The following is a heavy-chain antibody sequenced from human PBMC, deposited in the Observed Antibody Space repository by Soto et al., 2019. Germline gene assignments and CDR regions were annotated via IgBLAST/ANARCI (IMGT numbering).Heavy chain of an antibody. Sequence: PSETLSLTCTVSGGSISSYYWSWIRQPPGKGLEWIGYIYYSGSTNYNPSLKSRVTISVDTSKNQFSLKLSSVTAADTAVYYCARLHYDFWSGYYSWFDPWGQGTLVTVSS. J-gene: IGHJ5*02. CDR1: GGSISSYY. D-gene: IGHD3-3*01. CDR2: IYYSGST. V-gene: IGHV4-59*01. CDR3: ARLHYDFWSGYYSWFDP.